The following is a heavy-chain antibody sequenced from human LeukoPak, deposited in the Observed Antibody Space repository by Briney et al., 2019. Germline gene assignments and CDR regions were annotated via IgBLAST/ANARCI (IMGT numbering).Heavy chain of an antibody. CDR3: ARESPLATHFDF. CDR1: GFTFSSYT. CDR2: ISSSSSYI. Sequence: PGGSLRLSCEVSGFTFSSYTMNWVRQAPGKGLEWVSSISSSSSYIYFADSVKGRFTISRDNTNNSLYLQMNSLRVEDTAIYYCARESPLATHFDFWGQGTLVAVSS. V-gene: IGHV3-21*01. J-gene: IGHJ4*02.